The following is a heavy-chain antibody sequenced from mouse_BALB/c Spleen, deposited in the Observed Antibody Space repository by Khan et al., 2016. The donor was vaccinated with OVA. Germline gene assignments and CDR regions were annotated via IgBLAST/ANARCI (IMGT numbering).Heavy chain of an antibody. Sequence: EVQLQESGPGLVKPSQSLSLTCTVTGYSITSDYSWNWIRQFPGNRLEWMGYISYSGSTSYTPSLKSRISITRDTSKNQFFLQLNSVTAEDTATYYWARGRGYWGQGTLVTVSA. CDR2: ISYSGST. V-gene: IGHV3-2*02. CDR3: ARGRGY. J-gene: IGHJ3*02. D-gene: IGHD3-3*01. CDR1: GYSITSDYS.